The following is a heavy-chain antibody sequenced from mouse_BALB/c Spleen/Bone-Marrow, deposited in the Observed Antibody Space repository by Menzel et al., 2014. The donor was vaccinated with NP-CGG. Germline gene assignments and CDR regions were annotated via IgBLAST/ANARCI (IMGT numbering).Heavy chain of an antibody. CDR2: ISSGSSTI. CDR1: GFTFSSFG. CDR3: ARSRFPDYGSSPFDY. J-gene: IGHJ2*01. V-gene: IGHV5-17*02. Sequence: EVQRVESGGGLVQPGGSRKLSCAASGFTFSSFGMHWVRRAPEKGLEWVAYISSGSSTIYYADTVKGRFTISRDNPKNILFLQMTSLRSEDTAMYYCARSRFPDYGSSPFDYWGQGTTFTVSS. D-gene: IGHD1-1*01.